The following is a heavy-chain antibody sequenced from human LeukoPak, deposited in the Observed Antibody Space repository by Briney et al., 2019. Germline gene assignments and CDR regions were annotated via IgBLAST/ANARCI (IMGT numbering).Heavy chain of an antibody. CDR1: GFTVSTNY. CDR3: ARDTVTTFRFRDYYYYGMDV. CDR2: IYTAGTT. D-gene: IGHD4-17*01. J-gene: IGHJ6*02. Sequence: GGSLRLSCAASGFTVSTNYMNWVRQAPGNGLEWVSVIYTAGTTYYADSVKGRFTISRDNSKNTLYLQMNSLRAEDTAVYYCARDTVTTFRFRDYYYYGMDVWSQGTTVTVSS. V-gene: IGHV3-53*01.